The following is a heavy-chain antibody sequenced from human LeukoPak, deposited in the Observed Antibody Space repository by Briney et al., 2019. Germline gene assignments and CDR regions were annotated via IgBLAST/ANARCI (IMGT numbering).Heavy chain of an antibody. Sequence: SETLSLTCAVYGGSFSGYYWSWIRQPPGKGLEWIGEINHSGSTNYNPSLKSRVTVSVDTSKNQFSLKLSSVTAADTAVYYCARGAAPLYWGQGTLVTVSS. CDR3: ARGAAPLY. CDR1: GGSFSGYY. V-gene: IGHV4-34*01. J-gene: IGHJ4*02. D-gene: IGHD6-13*01. CDR2: INHSGST.